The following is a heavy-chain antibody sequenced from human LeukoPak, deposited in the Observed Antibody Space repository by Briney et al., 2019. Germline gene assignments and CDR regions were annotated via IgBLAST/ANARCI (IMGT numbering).Heavy chain of an antibody. Sequence: HPGGSLRLSCVASGFTFSSYWMTWVRQAPGKGLEWVAVISYDGSNKYYADSVKGRFTISRDNSKNTLYLQMNSLRAEDTAVYYCARDHVSGWKGGYYYYYMDVWGKGTTVTVSS. CDR2: ISYDGSNK. V-gene: IGHV3-30*03. J-gene: IGHJ6*03. CDR1: GFTFSSYW. CDR3: ARDHVSGWKGGYYYYYMDV. D-gene: IGHD6-19*01.